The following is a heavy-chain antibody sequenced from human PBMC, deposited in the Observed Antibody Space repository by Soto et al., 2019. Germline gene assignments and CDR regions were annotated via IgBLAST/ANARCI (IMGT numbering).Heavy chain of an antibody. D-gene: IGHD1-26*01. CDR2: IYYSGST. CDR3: ARVSGIAAIAGNYYMDV. V-gene: IGHV4-59*01. J-gene: IGHJ6*03. Sequence: PSETLSLTCPVSGGSISSYYWSWIRQPPGKGLEWIGYIYYSGSTNYNPSLKSRVTISVDTSKNQFSLKLSSVTAADTAVYYCARVSGIAAIAGNYYMDVWGKGTTVTVSS. CDR1: GGSISSYY.